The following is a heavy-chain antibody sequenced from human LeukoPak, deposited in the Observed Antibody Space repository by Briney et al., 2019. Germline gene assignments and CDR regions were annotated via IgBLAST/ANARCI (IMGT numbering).Heavy chain of an antibody. Sequence: GGSLRLSCAASGFTFSSYSMNWVRQAPGKGLEWVSAISGSGGSTYYADSVKGRFTISRDNSKNTLYLQMNSLRAEDTAVYYCAKDDSIWFGESLDYWGQGTLVTVSS. CDR3: AKDDSIWFGESLDY. V-gene: IGHV3-23*01. J-gene: IGHJ4*02. D-gene: IGHD3-10*01. CDR1: GFTFSSYS. CDR2: ISGSGGST.